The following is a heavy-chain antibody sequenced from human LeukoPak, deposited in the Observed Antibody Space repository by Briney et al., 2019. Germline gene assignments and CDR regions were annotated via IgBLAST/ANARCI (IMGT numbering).Heavy chain of an antibody. CDR1: GFTFTNYA. CDR3: ARLGRYADY. V-gene: IGHV3-23*01. Sequence: PGGSLRLSCAASGFTFTNYAMTWVPQVPGRGLEWVSHISGSGGSSYHVDSVKGRFTISRDNSKNTLYLQMNSLRAEDTAVYYCARLGRYADYWGQGTLVTVSS. J-gene: IGHJ4*02. D-gene: IGHD3-16*01. CDR2: ISGSGGSS.